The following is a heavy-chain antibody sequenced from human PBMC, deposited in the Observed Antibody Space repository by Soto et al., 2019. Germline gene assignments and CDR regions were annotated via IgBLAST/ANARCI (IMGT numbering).Heavy chain of an antibody. D-gene: IGHD6-19*01. CDR3: AKGSGAKNFDY. Sequence: GGSLRLSCAASGFTFSSYAMHWVRQAPGKGLEWVAVISYDGSNKYYADSVKGRFTISRDNSKNTLYLQMNSLRAEDTAVYYCAKGSGAKNFDYWGQGTTVTVSS. J-gene: IGHJ4*03. CDR2: ISYDGSNK. V-gene: IGHV3-30-3*01. CDR1: GFTFSSYA.